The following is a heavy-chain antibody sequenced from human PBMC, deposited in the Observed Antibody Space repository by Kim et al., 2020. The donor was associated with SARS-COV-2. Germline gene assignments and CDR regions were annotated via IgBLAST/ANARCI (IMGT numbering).Heavy chain of an antibody. Sequence: SVKVSCKASGGTFSSYAISWVRQAPGQGLEWMGRIIPILGIANYARKFQGRVTITADKSTSTAYMELSSLRSEDTAVYYCAVKYGSGSYYSDYWGQGTLVTVSS. CDR3: AVKYGSGSYYSDY. D-gene: IGHD3-10*01. CDR2: IIPILGIA. V-gene: IGHV1-69*04. J-gene: IGHJ4*02. CDR1: GGTFSSYA.